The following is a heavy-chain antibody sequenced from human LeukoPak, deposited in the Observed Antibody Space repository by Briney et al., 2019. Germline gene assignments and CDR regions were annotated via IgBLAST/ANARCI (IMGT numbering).Heavy chain of an antibody. CDR1: GFTFSSYA. V-gene: IGHV3-23*01. D-gene: IGHD3-16*01. J-gene: IGHJ4*02. CDR2: ISGSVGRT. CDR3: AKPPFYDHVWGNSWGYYFLY. Sequence: PGGSLRLSCVASGFTFSSYAMSWVRQAPGKGREWGSTISGSVGRTYYADSVKGRFTISRDNLKKTLYLQMNSQRAKDTGVYSCAKPPFYDHVWGNSWGYYFLYWGQGTLLTVSS.